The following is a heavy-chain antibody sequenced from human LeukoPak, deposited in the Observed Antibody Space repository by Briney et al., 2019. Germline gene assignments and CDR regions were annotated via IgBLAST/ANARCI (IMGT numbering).Heavy chain of an antibody. J-gene: IGHJ4*02. Sequence: GGSLRLSCAASGFTFSSYGMHWVRQAPGKGLEWVAVIPYDGSNKYYADSVKGRFTISRDNSKNTLYLQMNSLRAEDTAVYYCAKDDNPYCGGDCYSDYWGQGTLVTVSS. V-gene: IGHV3-30*18. CDR2: IPYDGSNK. CDR1: GFTFSSYG. D-gene: IGHD2-21*02. CDR3: AKDDNPYCGGDCYSDY.